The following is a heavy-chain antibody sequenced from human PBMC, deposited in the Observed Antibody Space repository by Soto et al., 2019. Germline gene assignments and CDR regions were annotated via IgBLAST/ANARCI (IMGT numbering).Heavy chain of an antibody. Sequence: QSQTLSLTCAISGDSVSSNSAAWNWIRQSPSRGLEWLGRTYYRSKWYNDYAVSVKSRITINPDTSKNQFSLQLNSVTPEDTAVYYCARDGRGFGEFYYYYGMDVWGQGTTVTVSS. D-gene: IGHD3-10*01. CDR1: GDSVSSNSAA. CDR3: ARDGRGFGEFYYYYGMDV. CDR2: TYYRSKWYN. V-gene: IGHV6-1*01. J-gene: IGHJ6*02.